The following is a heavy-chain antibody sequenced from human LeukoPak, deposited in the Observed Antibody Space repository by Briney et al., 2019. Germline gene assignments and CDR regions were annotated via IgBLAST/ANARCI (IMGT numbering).Heavy chain of an antibody. CDR2: ISPNSGGT. Sequence: GASVKVSCKASGYTFTGYYMHWVRQAPGQGLEWMGWISPNSGGTNYAQKFQGRVTMTRDTSISTAYMELSRLRSDDTAVYYCARDEDGYNLVAYWGQGTLVTVSS. D-gene: IGHD5-24*01. CDR1: GYTFTGYY. J-gene: IGHJ4*02. CDR3: ARDEDGYNLVAY. V-gene: IGHV1-2*02.